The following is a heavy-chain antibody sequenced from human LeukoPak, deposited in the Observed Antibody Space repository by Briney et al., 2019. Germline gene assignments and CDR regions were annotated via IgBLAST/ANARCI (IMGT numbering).Heavy chain of an antibody. CDR3: ATYRQVLLPFES. V-gene: IGHV3-23*01. CDR2: IFPSGGEI. Sequence: GGSLRLSCAASGFTFSTFAMIWVRQPPGKGLEWVSSIFPSGGEIHYADSVRGRFTISRDNSKSTLSLQMNSLRAEDTAIDYCATYRQVLLPFESWGQGTLVTVSS. D-gene: IGHD2-8*02. J-gene: IGHJ4*02. CDR1: GFTFSTFA.